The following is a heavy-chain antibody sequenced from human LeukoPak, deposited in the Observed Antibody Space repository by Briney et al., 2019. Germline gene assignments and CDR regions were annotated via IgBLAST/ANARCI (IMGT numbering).Heavy chain of an antibody. CDR3: AGGGGGPSQWLVPFDY. Sequence: SETLSLTCTVSGASVSSDAYYWTWIRQPAGKGLEWIGRIYTRRNTNYNPSLKSRVSISLDTSKDQFSLKLSSVTAADTAVYYWAGGGGGPSQWLVPFDYWGQGTLVTVSS. D-gene: IGHD6-19*01. J-gene: IGHJ4*02. CDR1: GASVSSDAYY. V-gene: IGHV4-61*02. CDR2: IYTRRNT.